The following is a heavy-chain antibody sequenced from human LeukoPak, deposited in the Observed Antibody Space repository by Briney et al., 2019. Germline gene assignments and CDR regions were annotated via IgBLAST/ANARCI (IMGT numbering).Heavy chain of an antibody. D-gene: IGHD3-10*01. CDR2: VHYSGST. Sequence: PSETLSLTCTVSGVSISSGHYYWAWIRQPPGKGLECIASVHYSGSTYYDPSFNGRVTLSVDTSKNQFSLRLSSVTAADTAVYYCARVVHNWGSGSYYLFDYWGQGTLVTVSS. J-gene: IGHJ4*02. CDR1: GVSISSGHYY. V-gene: IGHV4-39*07. CDR3: ARVVHNWGSGSYYLFDY.